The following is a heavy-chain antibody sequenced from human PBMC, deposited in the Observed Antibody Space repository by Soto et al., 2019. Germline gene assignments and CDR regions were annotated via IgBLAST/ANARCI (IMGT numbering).Heavy chain of an antibody. V-gene: IGHV4-30-4*01. CDR1: GGSISSDDYY. J-gene: IGHJ6*02. CDR3: ASILRYFVWLSWGGYYYGLDV. D-gene: IGHD3-9*01. Sequence: QVQLQESGPGLVKPSQTLSLTCTVSGGSISSDDYYWSWIRQPPGKGLEWIGYIYHSGRTYYNPSLKSRMTISVDTSKNQFSLRLGSVTAADTAVYYCASILRYFVWLSWGGYYYGLDVWGQGATVTVSS. CDR2: IYHSGRT.